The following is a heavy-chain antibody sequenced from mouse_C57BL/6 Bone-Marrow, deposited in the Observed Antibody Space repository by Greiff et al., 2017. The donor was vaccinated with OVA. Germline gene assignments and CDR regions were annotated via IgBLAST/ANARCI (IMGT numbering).Heavy chain of an antibody. V-gene: IGHV1-50*01. CDR1: GYTFTSYW. CDR3: ARGGY. Sequence: QVQLQQPGAELVKPGASVKLSCKASGYTFTSYWMQWVKQRPGQGLEWIGEIDPSDSYTNYNQKFKGKATLTVDTSSSTAYMQLSSLTSEDSAVYDCARGGYWGQGTTLTVSS. J-gene: IGHJ2*01. CDR2: IDPSDSYT.